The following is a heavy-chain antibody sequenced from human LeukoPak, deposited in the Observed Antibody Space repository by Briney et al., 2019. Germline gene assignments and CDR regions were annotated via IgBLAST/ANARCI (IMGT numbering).Heavy chain of an antibody. CDR2: ISGSGGST. V-gene: IGHV3-23*01. J-gene: IGHJ6*02. Sequence: GGSLRLSCAASGFSFSSYAMSWVRQAPGKGLEWVSAISGSGGSTYYADSVKGRSTISRDNSKNTLYLQMNSLRAEDTAVYYCAKDLRDNYYYYGMDVWGQGTTVTVSS. CDR3: AKDLRDNYYYYGMDV. CDR1: GFSFSSYA. D-gene: IGHD4-17*01.